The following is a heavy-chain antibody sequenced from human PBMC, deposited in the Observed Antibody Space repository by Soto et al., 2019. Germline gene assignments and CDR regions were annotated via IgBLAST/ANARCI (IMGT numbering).Heavy chain of an antibody. Sequence: ASVKVSCKTSGYPFSNYGITCVRQAPGQPLEWLGWISLYSDGTRYAQKFPVRVSMTTETPPTTAYXEMRSRRSQDTTIYYFARVVAGAGAGFGPGTQGTWVTASS. V-gene: IGHV1-18*01. J-gene: IGHJ5*02. CDR1: GYPFSNYG. CDR3: ARVVAGAGAGFGP. CDR2: ISLYSDGT. D-gene: IGHD2-2*01.